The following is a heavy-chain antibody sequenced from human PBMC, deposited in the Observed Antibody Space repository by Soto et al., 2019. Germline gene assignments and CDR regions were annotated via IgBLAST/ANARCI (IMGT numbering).Heavy chain of an antibody. V-gene: IGHV1-69*01. CDR1: GGTFSSYA. CDR3: ASYCSGGSCSTYYYYGMDV. D-gene: IGHD2-15*01. Sequence: QVQLVQSGAEVKKPGSSVKVSCKASGGTFSSYAISWVRQAPGQGLEWMGGIIPIFGTANYAQKFQGRVTITADESTSTAYMELSSLRPEDTAVYYCASYCSGGSCSTYYYYGMDVWGQGTTVTVSS. CDR2: IIPIFGTA. J-gene: IGHJ6*02.